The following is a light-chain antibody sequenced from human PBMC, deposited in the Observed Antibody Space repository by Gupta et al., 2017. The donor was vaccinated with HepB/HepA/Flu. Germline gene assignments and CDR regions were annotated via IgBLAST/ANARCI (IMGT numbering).Light chain of an antibody. V-gene: IGLV1-47*01. Sequence: SVLTQTPSASGTPGQSVRIACSGRSSHIGSNYVYWYQQLPGTAPKLLIYRNNQRPLGVPDRFSGSKSGTSASLAISGLRSEDEADYYCAAWDDSLSGRVLGGGTKLTVL. J-gene: IGLJ3*02. CDR3: AAWDDSLSGRV. CDR1: SSHIGSNY. CDR2: RNN.